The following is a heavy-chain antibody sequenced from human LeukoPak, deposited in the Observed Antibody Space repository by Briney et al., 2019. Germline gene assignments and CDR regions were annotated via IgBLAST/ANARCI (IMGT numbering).Heavy chain of an antibody. CDR1: GGSFSGYY. CDR3: ARGGADFWSGYSHLNWFDP. CDR2: IYTSGST. D-gene: IGHD3-3*01. Sequence: SETLSLTCAVYGGSFSGYYWSWIRQPPGKGLEWIGRIYTSGSTNYNPSLKSRVTMSVDTSKNQFSLKLSSVTAADTAVYYCARGGADFWSGYSHLNWFDPWGQGTLVTVSS. J-gene: IGHJ5*02. V-gene: IGHV4-59*10.